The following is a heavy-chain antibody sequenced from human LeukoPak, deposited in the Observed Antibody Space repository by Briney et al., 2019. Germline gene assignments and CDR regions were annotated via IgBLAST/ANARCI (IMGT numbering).Heavy chain of an antibody. V-gene: IGHV3-23*01. CDR3: AKLAVYDILTGYYKNWFDP. CDR2: VSGSGDTT. D-gene: IGHD3-9*01. J-gene: IGHJ5*02. Sequence: GGSLRLSCAASVFTFSNFAMTWVRQAPGKGLEWVSGVSGSGDTTYYAGSVRGRFTISRENSKNILYLQMNSLRAEDTALYFCAKLAVYDILTGYYKNWFDPWGQGTLVSVSS. CDR1: VFTFSNFA.